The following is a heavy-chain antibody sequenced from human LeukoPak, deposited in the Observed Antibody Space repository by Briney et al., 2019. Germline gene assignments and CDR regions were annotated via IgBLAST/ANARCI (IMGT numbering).Heavy chain of an antibody. CDR2: IRYDGSNK. V-gene: IGHV3-30*02. D-gene: IGHD5-24*01. J-gene: IGHJ4*02. CDR3: AKCGGGRLQLLDY. Sequence: GGSLRLSCAASGFAFSSYGMHWVRQAPGKGLEWVAFIRYDGSNKYYADSVKGRFTISRDNSKNTLYLQMNSLRAEDTAVYYCAKCGGGRLQLLDYWGQGTLVTVSS. CDR1: GFAFSSYG.